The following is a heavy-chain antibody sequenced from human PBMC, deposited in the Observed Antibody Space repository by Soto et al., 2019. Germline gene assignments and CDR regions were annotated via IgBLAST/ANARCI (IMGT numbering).Heavy chain of an antibody. V-gene: IGHV4-34*01. Sequence: PSETLSLTCAVYGGSFSGYYWSWIRQPPGKGLEWIGEINHSGSTNYNPSLKSRVTISVDTSKNQFSLKLSSVTAADTAVYYCATLNDQSTSFDYWGQGTLVTVSS. D-gene: IGHD1-1*01. J-gene: IGHJ4*02. CDR3: ATLNDQSTSFDY. CDR2: INHSGST. CDR1: GGSFSGYY.